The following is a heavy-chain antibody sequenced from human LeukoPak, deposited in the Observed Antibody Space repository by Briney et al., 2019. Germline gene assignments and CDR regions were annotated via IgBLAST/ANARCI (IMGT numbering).Heavy chain of an antibody. CDR3: ARGRDGYNFLNRGEYYYFDY. CDR1: GASISSYY. D-gene: IGHD5-24*01. J-gene: IGHJ4*02. V-gene: IGHV4-4*07. Sequence: SETLSLTCTVSGASISSYYWSWIRQPAGKGLEWIGRFYTSGSTNYNPSLKSRVTISVDTSKNQFSLKLSSVTAADTAVYYCARGRDGYNFLNRGEYYYFDYWGQGTLVTVSS. CDR2: FYTSGST.